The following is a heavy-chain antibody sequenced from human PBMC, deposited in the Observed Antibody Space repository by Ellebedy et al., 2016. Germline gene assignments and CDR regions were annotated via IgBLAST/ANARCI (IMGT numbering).Heavy chain of an antibody. CDR1: GYTLTSYY. Sequence: ASVKVSCKASGYTLTSYYIHWVRQAPGQGLEWMGIINPSGGSTSYAQKLQGRVTMTRDTSTSTVYMGLSSLRSEDTAVYYCARSFYASGSYPAFDYWGQGTLVTVSS. CDR2: INPSGGST. D-gene: IGHD3-10*01. CDR3: ARSFYASGSYPAFDY. J-gene: IGHJ4*02. V-gene: IGHV1-46*04.